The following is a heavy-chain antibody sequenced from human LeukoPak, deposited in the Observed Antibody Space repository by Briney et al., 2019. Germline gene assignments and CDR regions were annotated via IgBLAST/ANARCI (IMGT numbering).Heavy chain of an antibody. CDR1: GFTFSSYS. D-gene: IGHD5-12*01. CDR2: ISSSSGTI. J-gene: IGHJ6*03. Sequence: GGSLRLSCAASGFTFSSYSMNWVRQAPGKGLEWVSYISSSSGTIYYADSVKGRFTISRDNAKNSLYLQTNSLRDEDTAVYYCARALPTVIVATINCMDVWGKGTTVTVSS. CDR3: ARALPTVIVATINCMDV. V-gene: IGHV3-48*02.